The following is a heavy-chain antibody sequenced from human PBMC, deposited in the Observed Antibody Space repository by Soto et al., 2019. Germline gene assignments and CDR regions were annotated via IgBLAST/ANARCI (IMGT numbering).Heavy chain of an antibody. V-gene: IGHV3-21*01. Sequence: GGSLRLSCAASGFTFSSYSMNWVRQAPGKGLEWVSSISSSSSYIYYADSVKGRFTISRDNAKNSLYLQMNGLRAEDTAVYYCARVVEGGTVGDYWGQGTLVTVSS. CDR3: ARVVEGGTVGDY. CDR1: GFTFSSYS. D-gene: IGHD6-19*01. J-gene: IGHJ4*02. CDR2: ISSSSSYI.